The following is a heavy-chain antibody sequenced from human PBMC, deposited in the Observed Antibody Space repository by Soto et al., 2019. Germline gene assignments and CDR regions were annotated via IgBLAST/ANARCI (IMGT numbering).Heavy chain of an antibody. CDR1: GYTFTGYY. Sequence: ASVKVSCKASGYTFTGYYMHWVRQAPGQGLEWMGWINPNSGGTNYAQKFQGWVTMTRDTSISTAYMELSRLRSDDTAVYYCARGPDYGSGSYYYYFDYWGQGTLVTVSS. D-gene: IGHD3-10*01. V-gene: IGHV1-2*04. CDR3: ARGPDYGSGSYYYYFDY. J-gene: IGHJ4*02. CDR2: INPNSGGT.